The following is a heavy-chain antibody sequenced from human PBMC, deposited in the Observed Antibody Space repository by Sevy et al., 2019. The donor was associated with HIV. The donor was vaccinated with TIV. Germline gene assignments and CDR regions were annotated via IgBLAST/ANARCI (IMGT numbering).Heavy chain of an antibody. V-gene: IGHV3-30*04. J-gene: IGHJ4*02. Sequence: GGSLRLSCAASGFTFSSYAMHWVRQAPGKGLEWVAVFSYDGSNKYYADSVKGRFTISRDNSKNTLYLQMNSLRAEDTAIYYCARDRGEILSSAFDYWGQGTLVTVSS. CDR1: GFTFSSYA. CDR3: ARDRGEILSSAFDY. D-gene: IGHD3-16*01. CDR2: FSYDGSNK.